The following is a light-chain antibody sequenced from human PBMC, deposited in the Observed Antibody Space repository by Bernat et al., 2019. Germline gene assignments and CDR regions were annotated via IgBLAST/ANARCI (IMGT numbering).Light chain of an antibody. V-gene: IGLV1-44*01. CDR3: ASWDSSLKGYV. CDR2: SNN. J-gene: IGLJ1*01. CDR1: SSNIGSDT. Sequence: QLVLTQPPSVSATPGQRVIISCSGSSSNIGSDTVNWYQHVPGTAPKLLVYSNNRRPSGVPDRFSGSKSGTSASLAIGGLQSEDEADYYCASWDSSLKGYVFGTGTKVTVL.